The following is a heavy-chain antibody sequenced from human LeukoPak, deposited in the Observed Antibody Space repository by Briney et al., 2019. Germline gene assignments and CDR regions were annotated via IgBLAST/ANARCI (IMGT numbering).Heavy chain of an antibody. CDR1: GGSISSGGYY. CDR2: IYYSGST. CDR3: ERDTVEQWLDDYYYYYGMDV. D-gene: IGHD6-19*01. Sequence: KASETLSLTCTVSGGSISSGGYYWSWLRQHPGKGLEWIVYIYYSGSTYYNPSLKSRVTISVDTSKNQFSLKLSSVTAADTAVYYCERDTVEQWLDDYYYYYGMDVWGQGTTVTVSS. J-gene: IGHJ6*02. V-gene: IGHV4-31*03.